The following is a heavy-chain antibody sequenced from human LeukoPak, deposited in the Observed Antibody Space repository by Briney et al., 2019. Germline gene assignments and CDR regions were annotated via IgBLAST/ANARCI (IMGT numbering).Heavy chain of an antibody. Sequence: GESLKISCKASGYSFTTYWIGWVRQMPGKGLEWMGIIYPADSTAHYSPSFQGQVTISADKSISTAYLQWSSLKASDTAMYYCARGRYCSSTSCYRGSSYFDYWGQGTLVTVSS. CDR1: GYSFTTYW. D-gene: IGHD2-2*02. CDR3: ARGRYCSSTSCYRGSSYFDY. CDR2: IYPADSTA. V-gene: IGHV5-51*01. J-gene: IGHJ4*02.